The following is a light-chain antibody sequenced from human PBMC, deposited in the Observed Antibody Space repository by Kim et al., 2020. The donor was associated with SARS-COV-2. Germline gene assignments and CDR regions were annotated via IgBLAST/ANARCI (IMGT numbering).Light chain of an antibody. J-gene: IGLJ3*02. Sequence: GKTTTSSCTRSSGSIASNYVQWYRQRPGSAPTAVIYENTERPSGVPDRFSGSIDSSSNSASLTISGLQTEDEADYYCQSYDNRRWVFGGGTQLTVL. CDR2: ENT. V-gene: IGLV6-57*03. CDR3: QSYDNRRWV. CDR1: SGSIASNY.